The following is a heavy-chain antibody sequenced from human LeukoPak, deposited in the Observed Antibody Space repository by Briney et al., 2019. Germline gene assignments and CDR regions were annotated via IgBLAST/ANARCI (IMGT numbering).Heavy chain of an antibody. Sequence: SETLSLTCTVSGGSISSYYWSWIRQPPGKGLEWIGYIYYSGSTNYNPSLKSRVTMSVDTSKNQFSLKLSSVTAADTAVYYCARVDYYDSSGSRSYYFDLWGRGTLVTVSS. J-gene: IGHJ2*01. V-gene: IGHV4-59*01. D-gene: IGHD3-22*01. CDR3: ARVDYYDSSGSRSYYFDL. CDR2: IYYSGST. CDR1: GGSISSYY.